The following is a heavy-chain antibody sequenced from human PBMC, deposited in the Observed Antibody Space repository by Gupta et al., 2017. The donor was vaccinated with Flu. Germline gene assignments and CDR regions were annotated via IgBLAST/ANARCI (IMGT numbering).Heavy chain of an antibody. V-gene: IGHV1-46*01. Sequence: QVHLVQSGAEVKKPGASVKLSCRASGYIFINNYIHWVRQTPGQGLEWMGMIDPRNGRTSYAQRCQDRFTMTMDTATTTVYMNLYSLTSDDTSVYYCTRDAEGVDHWGQGDPVTVSS. CDR1: GYIFINNY. CDR2: IDPRNGRT. CDR3: TRDAEGVDH. J-gene: IGHJ4*02.